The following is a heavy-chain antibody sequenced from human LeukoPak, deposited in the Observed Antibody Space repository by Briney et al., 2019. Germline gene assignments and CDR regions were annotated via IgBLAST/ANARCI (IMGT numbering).Heavy chain of an antibody. CDR3: VRGRDGSF. J-gene: IGHJ4*02. CDR2: IKYDDSEK. D-gene: IGHD5-24*01. CDR1: GFFFNSNW. V-gene: IGHV3-7*01. Sequence: GGSLRLSCATSGFFFNSNWMTWVRQAPGKGLEWVANIKYDDSEKYLVESVKGRFTISRDNARNSLFLQMDSLRVEDTAVYYCVRGRDGSFWGRGTQVTVSS.